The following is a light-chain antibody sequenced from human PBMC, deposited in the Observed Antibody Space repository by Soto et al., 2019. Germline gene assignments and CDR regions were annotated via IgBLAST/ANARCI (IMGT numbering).Light chain of an antibody. Sequence: QSALTQPASVSGSPGQSITISCTGTSSDVGGYNYVSWYQQHPGKAPKLMIYDVNNRPSGVSDRFSGSKSGNTASLTISGLQAEDEADYYCSSYTTRITVVFGGGTKLTVL. J-gene: IGLJ2*01. V-gene: IGLV2-14*01. CDR3: SSYTTRITVV. CDR1: SSDVGGYNY. CDR2: DVN.